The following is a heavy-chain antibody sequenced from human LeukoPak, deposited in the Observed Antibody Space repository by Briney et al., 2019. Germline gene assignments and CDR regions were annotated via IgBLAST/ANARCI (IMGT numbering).Heavy chain of an antibody. CDR3: ARDLDTVTTAFDI. CDR1: GFTFSSYW. D-gene: IGHD4-17*01. Sequence: PGGSLRLSCAASGFTFSSYWMHWVRQAPGKGLVWVSSISSSSSYIYYADSVKGRFTISRDNAKNSLYLQMNSLRAEDTAVYYCARDLDTVTTAFDIWGQGTMVTVSS. V-gene: IGHV3-21*01. CDR2: ISSSSSYI. J-gene: IGHJ3*02.